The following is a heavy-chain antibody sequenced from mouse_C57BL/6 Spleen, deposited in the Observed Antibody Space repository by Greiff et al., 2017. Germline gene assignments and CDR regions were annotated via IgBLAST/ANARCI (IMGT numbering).Heavy chain of an antibody. CDR2: IDPEHGET. CDR1: GFNIKDYY. CDR3: AFYWEGFDN. V-gene: IGHV14-2*01. Sequence: EVQLQQSGAELVKPGASVKLSCTASGFNIKDYYMHWVKQRTEQGLEWIGRIDPEHGETKYAPKFQGKATITADTSSNTAYLQLSSLTSEDTAVYYCAFYWEGFDNWGQGATLTVSS. J-gene: IGHJ2*01. D-gene: IGHD4-1*01.